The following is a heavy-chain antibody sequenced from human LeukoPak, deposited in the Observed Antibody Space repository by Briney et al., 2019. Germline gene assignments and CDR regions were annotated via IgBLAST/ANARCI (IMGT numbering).Heavy chain of an antibody. V-gene: IGHV1-18*01. Sequence: ASVKVSCKASGYTFTSYGISWVRQAPGQGLEWMGWISAYNGNTNYAQKLQGRVTMTTDTSTSTAYMELRSLRSDDPAVYYCARDQDIVVVPAAIPFDYWGQGTLVTVSS. CDR3: ARDQDIVVVPAAIPFDY. J-gene: IGHJ4*02. D-gene: IGHD2-2*01. CDR2: ISAYNGNT. CDR1: GYTFTSYG.